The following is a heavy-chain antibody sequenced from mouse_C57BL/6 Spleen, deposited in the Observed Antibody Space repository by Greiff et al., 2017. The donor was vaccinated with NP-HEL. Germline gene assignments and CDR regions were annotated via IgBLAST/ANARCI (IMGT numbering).Heavy chain of an antibody. J-gene: IGHJ1*03. V-gene: IGHV8-8*01. D-gene: IGHD2-1*01. CDR1: GFSLSTFGMG. CDR2: IWWDDDK. Sequence: QVQLKESGPGILQPSQTLSLTCSFSGFSLSTFGMGVGWIRQPSGKGLEWLAHIWWDDDKYYNPALKSRLTISKDTSKNQVFLKIANVDTADTATYYCARMSSYGNYWYFDVWGTGTTVTVSS. CDR3: ARMSSYGNYWYFDV.